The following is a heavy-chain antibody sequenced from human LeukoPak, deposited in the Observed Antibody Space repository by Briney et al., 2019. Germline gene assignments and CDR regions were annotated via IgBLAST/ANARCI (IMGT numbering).Heavy chain of an antibody. Sequence: PSETLSLTCAVYGGSFSGNYWSWIRQPPGKGLEWIGHIYYSGSTNYNPSLKSRVTISGDTSKKQFSLKLSSVTAADTAVYYCASLRRDDYSFDYWGQGTLVTVSS. J-gene: IGHJ4*02. V-gene: IGHV4-59*01. D-gene: IGHD5-24*01. CDR2: IYYSGST. CDR3: ASLRRDDYSFDY. CDR1: GGSFSGNY.